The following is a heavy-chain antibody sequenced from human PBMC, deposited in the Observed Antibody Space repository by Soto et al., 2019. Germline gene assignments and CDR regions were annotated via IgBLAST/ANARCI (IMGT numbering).Heavy chain of an antibody. Sequence: EVQLLESGGGLVQPGGSLRLSCATSGFTFSSYAMSWVRQAPGKGLEWVSTISGSGGNTYYADSVKGRFTISRDNSNNTLYLQMNSLRAEDTAVYYCAKSLRGSYPFDYWGQGTLVTVSS. CDR1: GFTFSSYA. CDR2: ISGSGGNT. CDR3: AKSLRGSYPFDY. D-gene: IGHD1-26*01. J-gene: IGHJ4*02. V-gene: IGHV3-23*01.